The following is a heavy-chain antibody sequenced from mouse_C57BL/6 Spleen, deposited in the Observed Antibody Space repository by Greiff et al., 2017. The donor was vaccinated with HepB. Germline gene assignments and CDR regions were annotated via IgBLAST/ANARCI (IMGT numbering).Heavy chain of an antibody. CDR3: ARSGYKGYAMDY. V-gene: IGHV1-69*01. Sequence: VQLQQPGAELVMPGASVKLSCKASGYTFTSYWMHWVKQRPGQGLEWIGEIDPSDSYTNYNQKFKGKSTLTVDKSSSTAYMQLSSLTSEDSAVYYCARSGYKGYAMDYWGQGTSVTVSS. D-gene: IGHD1-3*01. J-gene: IGHJ4*01. CDR1: GYTFTSYW. CDR2: IDPSDSYT.